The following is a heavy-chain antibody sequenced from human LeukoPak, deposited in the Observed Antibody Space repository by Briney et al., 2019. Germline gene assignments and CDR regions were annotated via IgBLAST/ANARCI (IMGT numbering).Heavy chain of an antibody. J-gene: IGHJ4*02. CDR2: IYYIGST. D-gene: IGHD4-11*01. CDR3: ARHGGAYSFDS. CDR1: GGSISNYY. V-gene: IGHV4-59*08. Sequence: ESGPGLVKPSETLSLTCTVSGGSISNYYWSWVRQPPGKGLEWIGCIYYIGSTNYNPSLKSRVTISVDTSKNQFSLKLSSVTAADTAVYYCARHGGAYSFDSWGQGTLVTVSS.